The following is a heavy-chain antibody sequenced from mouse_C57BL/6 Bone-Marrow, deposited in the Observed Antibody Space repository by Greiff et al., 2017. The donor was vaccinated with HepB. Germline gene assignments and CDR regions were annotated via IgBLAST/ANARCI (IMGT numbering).Heavy chain of an antibody. CDR3: AREPLTL. V-gene: IGHV1-69*01. Sequence: QVQLQQPGAELVMPGASVKLSCKASGYTFTSYWMHWVKQRPGQGLEWIGEIDPSDSYTNYNQKFKGKSTLTVDKSSSTAYMQLSSLTSEDSAVYYCAREPLTLWGQGTLVTVSA. CDR1: GYTFTSYW. D-gene: IGHD4-1*01. J-gene: IGHJ3*02. CDR2: IDPSDSYT.